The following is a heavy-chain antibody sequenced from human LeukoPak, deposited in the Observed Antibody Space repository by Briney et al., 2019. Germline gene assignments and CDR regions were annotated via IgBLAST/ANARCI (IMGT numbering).Heavy chain of an antibody. V-gene: IGHV3-7*03. Sequence: GGSLRLSCAASGLNFSSRWMNWVRQAPGKGLEWVASINHNGNVNYYVDSVKGRFTISRDNAKNSLYLQMSNLRAEDTAVYFCARGGGLDVWGQGATVTVSS. CDR3: ARGGGLDV. CDR2: INHNGNVN. D-gene: IGHD3-16*01. CDR1: GLNFSSRW. J-gene: IGHJ6*02.